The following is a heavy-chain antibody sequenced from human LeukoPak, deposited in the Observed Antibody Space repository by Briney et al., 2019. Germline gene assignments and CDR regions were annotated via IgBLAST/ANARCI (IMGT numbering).Heavy chain of an antibody. V-gene: IGHV3-30*02. J-gene: IGHJ4*02. CDR1: GFTFSSYG. Sequence: SGGSLRLSCAASGFTFSSYGMHWVRQAPGKGLEWVAFIRYDGSNKYYADSVKGRFTISRDNSKNTLYLQMNSLRAEDTAVYYCAKARGADWLSLGLGAQEYYFDYWGQGTLVTVSS. D-gene: IGHD3/OR15-3a*01. CDR3: AKARGADWLSLGLGAQEYYFDY. CDR2: IRYDGSNK.